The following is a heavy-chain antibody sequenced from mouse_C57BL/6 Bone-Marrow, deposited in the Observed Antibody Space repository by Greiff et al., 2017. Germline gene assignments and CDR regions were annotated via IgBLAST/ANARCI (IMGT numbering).Heavy chain of an antibody. V-gene: IGHV10-1*01. CDR1: GFSFNTYA. CDR2: IRSKSNNYAT. D-gene: IGHD2-1*01. CDR3: VRESPLLLSLFAY. Sequence: EVKVVESGGGLVQPKGSLKLSCAASGFSFNTYAMNWVRQAPGKGLEWVARIRSKSNNYATYYADSVKDRFTISRDDSESMLYLQMNNLKTEDTAMYYCVRESPLLLSLFAYWGQGTLVTVSA. J-gene: IGHJ3*01.